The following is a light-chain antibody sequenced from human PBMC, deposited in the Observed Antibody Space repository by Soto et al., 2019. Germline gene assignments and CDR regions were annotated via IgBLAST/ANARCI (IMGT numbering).Light chain of an antibody. CDR2: AAS. J-gene: IGKJ1*01. CDR3: QQYYSYPWT. CDR1: QGISSY. V-gene: IGKV1-8*01. Sequence: AIRMTQSPSSLSASTGDRVTITCRARQGISSYLAWYQQKPGKAPKLLIYAASTLQSGVPSRFSGSGSGTDFTLTISCLQSEDLATYYCQQYYSYPWTFGQGTKVEIK.